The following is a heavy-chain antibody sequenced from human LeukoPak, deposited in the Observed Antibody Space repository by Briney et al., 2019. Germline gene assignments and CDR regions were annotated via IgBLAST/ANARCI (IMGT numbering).Heavy chain of an antibody. CDR3: ATDPSGPSDSSGWYYFDN. V-gene: IGHV3-7*01. D-gene: IGHD6-19*01. CDR2: IKQDASET. J-gene: IGHJ4*02. CDR1: GFIVSNHC. Sequence: GGSLRLPCAASGFIVSNHCMGWVRQAPGKGLEWVAYIKQDASETYYVDSVRGRFSISRDNAKNSLFLQMNSLRAEDTAVYYCATDPSGPSDSSGWYYFDNWGQGTLVTVSS.